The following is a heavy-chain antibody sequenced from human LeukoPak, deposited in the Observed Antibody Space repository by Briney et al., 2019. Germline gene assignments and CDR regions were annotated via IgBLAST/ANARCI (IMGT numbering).Heavy chain of an antibody. Sequence: GASVKVSCMASGYTLTGYYMHWVRQAPGQGLEWMGWINPNSGGTNYAQKFQGRVTMTRDTSISTAYMELSRLRSDDTAVYYCAIGALYGGYYFDYWGQGTLVTVSS. V-gene: IGHV1-2*02. CDR3: AIGALYGGYYFDY. D-gene: IGHD3-10*01. CDR2: INPNSGGT. J-gene: IGHJ4*02. CDR1: GYTLTGYY.